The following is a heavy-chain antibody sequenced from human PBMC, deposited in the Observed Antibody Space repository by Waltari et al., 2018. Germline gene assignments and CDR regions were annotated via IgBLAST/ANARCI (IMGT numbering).Heavy chain of an antibody. J-gene: IGHJ4*02. D-gene: IGHD3-16*01. CDR2: IGYDKKYK. CDR1: GFTFSSYV. CDR3: ASYAGSPSRPGPPSL. Sequence: VQLLESGGGVVQPGGSLRLSCAASGFTFSSYVMHWVRQGPGKGLDWGAFIGYDKKYKYYGGSVKGRCTISRDNSKNMLYVEMNSLRPEDTGLYYCASYAGSPSRPGPPSLWGQGTLVIVSS. V-gene: IGHV3-30*02.